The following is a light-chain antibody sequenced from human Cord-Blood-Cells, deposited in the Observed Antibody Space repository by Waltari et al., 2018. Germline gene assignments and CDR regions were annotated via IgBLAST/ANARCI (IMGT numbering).Light chain of an antibody. CDR2: DVS. V-gene: IGLV2-11*01. CDR1: SSDVGGYNY. CDR3: CSYAGSYTFV. J-gene: IGLJ1*01. Sequence: QSALTQPRSVSGSPGQSVTISCTGTSSDVGGYNYVAWYQPHPGKAPKLMIYDVSKRRSGVPVRFSCSKSGNTASLTISGLQAEDESDYYCCSYAGSYTFVFGTGTKVTVL.